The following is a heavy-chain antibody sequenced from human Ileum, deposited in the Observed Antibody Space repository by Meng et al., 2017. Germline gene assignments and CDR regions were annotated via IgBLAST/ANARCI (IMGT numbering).Heavy chain of an antibody. Sequence: QVQLQESGPGLGKPSQTLSRNGTVSGGSITSGDYYWSWIRQPPGKGLEWIGYIFYTGATYSNPSLKSRVTVSLDTSKSQFSLKLSSVTAADTAIYYCVSERRRSYFFDYWGQGTLVTVSS. CDR3: VSERRRSYFFDY. V-gene: IGHV4-30-4*01. CDR2: IFYTGAT. J-gene: IGHJ4*02. CDR1: GGSITSGDYY.